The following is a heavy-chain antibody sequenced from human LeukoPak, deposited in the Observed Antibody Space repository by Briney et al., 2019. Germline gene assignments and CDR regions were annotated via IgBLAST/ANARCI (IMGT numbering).Heavy chain of an antibody. J-gene: IGHJ5*02. CDR3: ARATHYLQFDP. D-gene: IGHD5-24*01. V-gene: IGHV4-39*01. CDR2: IYYSGST. Sequence: PSETLSLTCTVSGGSISSSSYYWVWIRQPPGKGLEWIGSIYYSGSTYYNPSLKSRVTISVDTSKNQFSLKLSSVTAADTAVYYCARATHYLQFDPWGQGTLVTVSS. CDR1: GGSISSSSYY.